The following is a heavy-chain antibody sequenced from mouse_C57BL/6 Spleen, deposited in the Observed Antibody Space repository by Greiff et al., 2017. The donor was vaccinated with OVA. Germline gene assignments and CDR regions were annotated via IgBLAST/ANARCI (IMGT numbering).Heavy chain of an antibody. V-gene: IGHV1-80*01. CDR2: IYPGDGDT. CDR3: ARKDYSNYVGFDY. CDR1: GYAFSSYW. D-gene: IGHD2-5*01. Sequence: VQLQESGAELVKPGASVKISCKASGYAFSSYWMNWVKQRPGKGLEWIGQIYPGDGDTNYNGKFKGKATLTADKSSSTAYMQLSSLTSEDSAVYFCARKDYSNYVGFDYWGQGTTLTVSS. J-gene: IGHJ2*01.